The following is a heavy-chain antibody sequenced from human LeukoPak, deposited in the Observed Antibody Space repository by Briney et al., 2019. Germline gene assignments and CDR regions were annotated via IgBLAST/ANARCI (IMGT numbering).Heavy chain of an antibody. CDR1: GFTFSNYA. CDR3: VRSSASKYDY. V-gene: IGHV3-64D*06. J-gene: IGHJ4*02. CDR2: ISGSGDAT. D-gene: IGHD2-2*01. Sequence: GGSLRLSCSASGFTFSNYAMHWVRQAPGKGPQHVSTISGSGDATHYTDSMKGRFIISRDNSRNTLYLQMSGLRSEDTAVYYCVRSSASKYDYWGQGTLVTVSS.